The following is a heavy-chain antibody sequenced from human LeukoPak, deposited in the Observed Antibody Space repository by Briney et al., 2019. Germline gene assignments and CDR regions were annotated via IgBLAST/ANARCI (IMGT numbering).Heavy chain of an antibody. V-gene: IGHV3-7*01. CDR2: IKQDGSEK. J-gene: IGHJ4*02. CDR1: GFTFSSYF. Sequence: GSLRLSSAASGFTFSSYFRSCVRQTPGKRGEWVANIKQDGSEKYYVDSVKGRFTISRDNAKNSLYLQMNSLRAEDTAVYYCASMKAAAPQSDYWGQGTLVTVSS. D-gene: IGHD6-13*01. CDR3: ASMKAAAPQSDY.